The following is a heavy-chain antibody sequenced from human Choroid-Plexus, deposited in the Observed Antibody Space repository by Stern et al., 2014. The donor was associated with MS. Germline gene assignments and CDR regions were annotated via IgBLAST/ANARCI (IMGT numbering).Heavy chain of an antibody. CDR3: AKDRQYLTYFCDH. CDR1: GFTFGSCA. J-gene: IGHJ5*02. V-gene: IGHV3-30*18. Sequence: VQLVESGGGVVQPGRPLRLSCVASGFTFGSCAMHWVRQAPGKGLAWVAGVSYDGSNKYNADAVKGRFTSSRDNSQNTLYMQMSSLRPEDTAVYYCAKDRQYLTYFCDHGGQGSLVTVSS. CDR2: VSYDGSNK. D-gene: IGHD2/OR15-2a*01.